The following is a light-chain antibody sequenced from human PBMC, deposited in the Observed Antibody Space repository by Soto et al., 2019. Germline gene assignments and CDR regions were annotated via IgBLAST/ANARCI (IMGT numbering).Light chain of an antibody. CDR1: QGISTY. CDR3: QQLNSYPRT. Sequence: DVQMTPSPSSLSASVGDRVTITCRASQGISTYLNWYQQKPGKAPQLLIYAASSLQSGVPSRFSGGVSGTEFTLTINSLQSEDFATYYCQQLNSYPRTFGQGTKVDI. V-gene: IGKV1-17*01. CDR2: AAS. J-gene: IGKJ1*01.